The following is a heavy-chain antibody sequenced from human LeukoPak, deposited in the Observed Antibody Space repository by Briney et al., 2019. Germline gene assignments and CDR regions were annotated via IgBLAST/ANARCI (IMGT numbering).Heavy chain of an antibody. CDR1: GFTFSSYA. CDR3: ARERVDSMSILGMDGLDI. CDR2: ISGSGGST. J-gene: IGHJ3*02. D-gene: IGHD3/OR15-3a*01. Sequence: PGGSLRLSCAASGFTFSSYAMSWVRQAPGKGLEWVSAISGSGGSTYYADSVKGRFTISRDNSKNTIYLQLNTLGDEDTALYYCARERVDSMSILGMDGLDIWGQGTMVSVSS. V-gene: IGHV3-23*01.